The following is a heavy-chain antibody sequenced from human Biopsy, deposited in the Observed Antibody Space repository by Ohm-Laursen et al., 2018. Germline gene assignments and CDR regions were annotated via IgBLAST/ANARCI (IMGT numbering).Heavy chain of an antibody. Sequence: SVKVSCKASGYTFASYDITWVRQASGQGPEWIGWLNPVSGNSNFGQKFRGRVTVTSDTSISTAYMELSGLTSDDPATYYCGRAVRNQLLTDPWGQGTLVTVTS. V-gene: IGHV1-8*01. CDR3: GRAVRNQLLTDP. CDR1: GYTFASYD. J-gene: IGHJ5*02. CDR2: LNPVSGNS. D-gene: IGHD1-7*01.